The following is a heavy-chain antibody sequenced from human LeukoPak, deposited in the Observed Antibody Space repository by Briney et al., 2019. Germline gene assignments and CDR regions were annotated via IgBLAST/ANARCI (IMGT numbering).Heavy chain of an antibody. V-gene: IGHV1-46*01. Sequence: SDGVIDYAQKFQDRVTMTRDTSTSTVYMELSSLRSEDTAVYYCARRGSGSYVLDYWGQETLVTVSS. CDR3: ARRGSGSYVLDY. J-gene: IGHJ4*02. D-gene: IGHD3-10*01. CDR2: SDGVI.